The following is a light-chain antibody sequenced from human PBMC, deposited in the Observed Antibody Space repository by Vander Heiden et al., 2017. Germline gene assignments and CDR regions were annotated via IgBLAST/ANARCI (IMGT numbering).Light chain of an antibody. CDR3: HGDVTLGYT. V-gene: IGKV1-33*01. CDR2: DAS. CDR1: QDISNY. J-gene: IGKJ2*01. Sequence: DIQITQSPSSLSASVGDRVTITCQASQDISNYLNWYQQKPGKAPKLLIYDASNLETGVQSRFRGSASGTEFSCRISSLQPEDPSTYRGHGDVTLGYTFGQGTKLEIK.